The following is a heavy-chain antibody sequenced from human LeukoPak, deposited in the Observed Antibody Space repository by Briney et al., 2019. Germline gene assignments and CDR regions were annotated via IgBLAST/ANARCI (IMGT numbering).Heavy chain of an antibody. CDR3: ARDADDSGSYYFDY. CDR2: IYTSGST. Sequence: SETLSLTCTVSGGSISSGSYYWSWIRQPAGKGLEWIGRIYTSGSTNYNPSLKSRVTISVDTSKNQFSPKLSSVTAADTAVYYCARDADDSGSYYFDYWGQGTLVTVSS. D-gene: IGHD1-26*01. J-gene: IGHJ4*02. CDR1: GGSISSGSYY. V-gene: IGHV4-61*02.